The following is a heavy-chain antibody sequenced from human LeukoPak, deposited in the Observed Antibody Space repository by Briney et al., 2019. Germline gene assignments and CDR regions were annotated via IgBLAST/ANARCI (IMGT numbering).Heavy chain of an antibody. CDR1: GYTFTSYA. J-gene: IGHJ6*03. Sequence: SVKVSCKASGYTFTSYAISWVRQAPGQGLEWMGGIIPIFGTANYAQKFQGRVTITADKSTSTAYMELSSLRSEDTAVYYCARGRGGYSYGNYHYYYMDVWGKGTTVTVSS. V-gene: IGHV1-69*06. CDR2: IIPIFGTA. CDR3: ARGRGGYSYGNYHYYYMDV. D-gene: IGHD5-18*01.